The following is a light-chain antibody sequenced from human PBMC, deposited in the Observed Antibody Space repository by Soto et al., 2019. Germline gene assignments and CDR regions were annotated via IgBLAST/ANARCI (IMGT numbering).Light chain of an antibody. CDR3: QQYNDWPPWT. CDR1: QSVSNN. CDR2: GAS. J-gene: IGKJ1*01. Sequence: EIVLTQSPGTLSLSPWERATLSCRASQSVSNNYLARYQQKPGQAPRLVIYGASTRATGIPARFSGSGSGTEFTLTISSLQSEDFAVYYCQQYNDWPPWTFGQGTKVDIK. V-gene: IGKV3D-15*01.